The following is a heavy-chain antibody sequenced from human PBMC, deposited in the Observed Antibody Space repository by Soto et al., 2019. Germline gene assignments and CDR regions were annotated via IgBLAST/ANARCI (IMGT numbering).Heavy chain of an antibody. CDR2: ISLNSGSI. D-gene: IGHD3-16*01. Sequence: GGSLRLSFAASGLTFDDYAMHWVRQAPGKGLEWVSGISLNSGSIGYAGSVKGRFTIYRDNAKNSLYLQMNSLRAEDPALYYCATEGGGEKRKSYYYYGMDVWGQGTTVTVSS. V-gene: IGHV3-9*01. CDR3: ATEGGGEKRKSYYYYGMDV. J-gene: IGHJ6*02. CDR1: GLTFDDYA.